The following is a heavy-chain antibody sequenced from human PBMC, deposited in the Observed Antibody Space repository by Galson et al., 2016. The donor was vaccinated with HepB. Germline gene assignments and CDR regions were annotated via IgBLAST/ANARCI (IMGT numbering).Heavy chain of an antibody. Sequence: SLRLSCAASGFTFSTHALTWVRQAPGKGLEWVSTMSASGDTTYYADSVKGRFTISRDNSRNTLYPQVTKLRADDTGVYYCAKVRLPVGPCSGGTCYYGHDAWGQGTMVIVSS. CDR2: MSASGDTT. V-gene: IGHV3-23*01. D-gene: IGHD2-15*01. CDR3: AKVRLPVGPCSGGTCYYGHDA. J-gene: IGHJ3*01. CDR1: GFTFSTHA.